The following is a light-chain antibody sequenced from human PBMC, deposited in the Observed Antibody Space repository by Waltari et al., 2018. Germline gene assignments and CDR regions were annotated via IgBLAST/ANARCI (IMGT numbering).Light chain of an antibody. CDR1: SSDVGGYKF. V-gene: IGLV2-8*01. J-gene: IGLJ1*01. CDR3: SSYAGSNNLV. Sequence: QSALTQPPSASGSPGQSVTISCTGTSSDVGGYKFVSWYQQHPGRAPKLMIYEVNQRPSVVPYRFSGSKSCNTASLTVSWLQAEDEADYYCSSYAGSNNLVFGTGTKVTVL. CDR2: EVN.